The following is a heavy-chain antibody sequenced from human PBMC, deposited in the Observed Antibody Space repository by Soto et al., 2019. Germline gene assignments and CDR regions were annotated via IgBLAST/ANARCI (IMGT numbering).Heavy chain of an antibody. CDR3: ARQRQDASDNCFLCTMDV. CDR1: GSTFSTYW. J-gene: IGHJ6*02. Sequence: GESLKISCQSSGSTFSTYWVAWVRQRPGKALEWLGLIYPDDSDTRYNPSFRGQVTISAEKSSSTIFLQWSSLKASDTATYYCARQRQDASDNCFLCTMDVWGQGTTVTVSS. V-gene: IGHV5-51*01. CDR2: IYPDDSDT. D-gene: IGHD2-21*01.